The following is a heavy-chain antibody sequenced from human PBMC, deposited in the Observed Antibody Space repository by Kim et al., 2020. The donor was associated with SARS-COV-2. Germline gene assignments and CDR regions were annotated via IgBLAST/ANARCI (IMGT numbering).Heavy chain of an antibody. CDR2: ISGSGGST. V-gene: IGHV3-23*01. CDR3: AKDRRQWFSPNCFDP. J-gene: IGHJ5*02. Sequence: GGSLRLSCAASGFTFSSYAMSWVRQAPGKGLEWVSAISGSGGSTYYADSVKGRFTISRDNSKNTLYLQMNSLRAEDTAVYYCAKDRRQWFSPNCFDPWGQGTLVTVSS. CDR1: GFTFSSYA. D-gene: IGHD3-22*01.